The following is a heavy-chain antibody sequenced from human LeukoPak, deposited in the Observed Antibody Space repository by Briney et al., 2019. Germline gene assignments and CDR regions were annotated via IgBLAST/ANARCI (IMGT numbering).Heavy chain of an antibody. Sequence: GGSLILSCATSGFTLSSYAMSWVRQAPGKGLEWVSAITVSGGGTYYADSVKGRFTISRDNSKNTLFLQMNSLRAEDTAVYYCARRIDWSHDYWGQGTLVTVSS. J-gene: IGHJ4*02. D-gene: IGHD3-9*01. CDR2: ITVSGGGT. CDR1: GFTLSSYA. CDR3: ARRIDWSHDY. V-gene: IGHV3-23*01.